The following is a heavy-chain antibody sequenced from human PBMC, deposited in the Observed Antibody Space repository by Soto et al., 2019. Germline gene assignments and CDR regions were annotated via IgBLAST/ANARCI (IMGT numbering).Heavy chain of an antibody. V-gene: IGHV3-66*01. CDR1: GFTVSSNS. D-gene: IGHD6-19*01. J-gene: IGHJ3*02. CDR2: IYSGGST. CDR3: ARDQGSSGWWNAFDI. Sequence: EVQLVESGGGLVQPGGSLRLSCAASGFTVSSNSMSWVRQAPGKGLEWVSVIYSGGSTYYADSVKGRFTISRDNSKNTLYLQMNSLRAEDTAVYYCARDQGSSGWWNAFDIWGQGTMVTVSS.